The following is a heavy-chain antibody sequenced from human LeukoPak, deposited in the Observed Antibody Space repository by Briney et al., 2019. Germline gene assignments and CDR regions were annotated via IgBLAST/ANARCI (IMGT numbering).Heavy chain of an antibody. J-gene: IGHJ3*02. CDR1: GFTFSSFS. Sequence: GGSLRLSCAASGFTFSSFSMNWVRQAPGKGLVWVSRINNDGRTTNYADSVKGRFTISRDIAKNTLYLQMNSLGAGDTAVYYCSVALSGTRNALDIWGQGTMVTVSS. V-gene: IGHV3-74*01. CDR2: INNDGRTT. CDR3: SVALSGTRNALDI. D-gene: IGHD1-20*01.